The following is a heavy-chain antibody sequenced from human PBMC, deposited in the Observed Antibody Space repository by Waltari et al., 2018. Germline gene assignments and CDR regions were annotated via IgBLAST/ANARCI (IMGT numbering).Heavy chain of an antibody. CDR3: ARDPFHSSFDY. V-gene: IGHV3-7*01. J-gene: IGHJ4*02. D-gene: IGHD3-16*01. CDR1: GFTFGGSW. CDR2: IDQDGSTT. Sequence: EVRLVQSGGGLVQPGGSLRLSCVASGFTFGGSWMSWVRQSPVKGLEFVANIDQDGSTTNYMGPVKGRFTISRDNAKNSVYLQMNSLRVDDTAVYFCARDPFHSSFDYWGQGALVTVSS.